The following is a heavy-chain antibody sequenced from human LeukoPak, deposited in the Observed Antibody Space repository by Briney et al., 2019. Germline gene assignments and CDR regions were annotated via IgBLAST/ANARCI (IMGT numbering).Heavy chain of an antibody. CDR3: ARYIVVVVAATGFDY. CDR2: IKQDGSEK. J-gene: IGHJ4*02. D-gene: IGHD2-15*01. V-gene: IGHV3-7*01. Sequence: GGSLRLSCAASGFTFSSYWTSWVRQAPGKGLEWVANIKQDGSEKYYVDSVKGRFTISRDNAKNSLYLQMNSLRAEDTAVYYCARYIVVVVAATGFDYWGQGTLVTVSS. CDR1: GFTFSSYW.